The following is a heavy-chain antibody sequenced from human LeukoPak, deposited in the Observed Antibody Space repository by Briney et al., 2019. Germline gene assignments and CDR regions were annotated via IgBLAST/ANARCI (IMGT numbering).Heavy chain of an antibody. V-gene: IGHV4-30-2*01. CDR1: GGSISSGGYS. CDR2: IYHSVST. CDR3: ARGHLLWFGGYPYYFDY. D-gene: IGHD3-10*01. Sequence: PSDTLSLTCAVSGGSISSGGYSWSSIRQPPGKGLEWIGDIYHSVSTYYNPSLQSRVTISVDRSKNQFSLKLSSVTAADTAVYYCARGHLLWFGGYPYYFDYWGQGTLVTVSS. J-gene: IGHJ4*02.